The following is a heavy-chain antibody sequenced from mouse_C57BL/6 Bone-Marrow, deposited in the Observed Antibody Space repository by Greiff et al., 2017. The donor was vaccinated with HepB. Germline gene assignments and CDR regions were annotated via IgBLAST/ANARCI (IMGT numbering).Heavy chain of an antibody. CDR3: ARKGWDGYYASFDY. D-gene: IGHD2-3*01. CDR1: GFTFSSYA. V-gene: IGHV5-4*03. CDR2: ISDGGSYT. Sequence: DVKLVESGGGLVKPGGSLKLSCAASGFTFSSYAMSWVRQTPEKRLEWVATISDGGSYTYYPDNVKGRFTISRDNAKNNLYLQMSHLKSEDTAMYYCARKGWDGYYASFDYWGQGTTLTVSS. J-gene: IGHJ2*01.